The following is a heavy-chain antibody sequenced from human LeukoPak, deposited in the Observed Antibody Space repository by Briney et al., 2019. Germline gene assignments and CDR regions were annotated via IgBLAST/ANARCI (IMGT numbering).Heavy chain of an antibody. Sequence: GESLKISCKGPRHSFHSQWIGWVRQMPGKGLEWMGIIYPDDSDTRYSASFQGQVTISAGKSISTAYLQWNSLEASDSALYYCARRGDSDFRIDWGQGTLVTVSS. J-gene: IGHJ4*02. D-gene: IGHD2-21*02. V-gene: IGHV5-51*01. CDR3: ARRGDSDFRID. CDR2: IYPDDSDT. CDR1: RHSFHSQW.